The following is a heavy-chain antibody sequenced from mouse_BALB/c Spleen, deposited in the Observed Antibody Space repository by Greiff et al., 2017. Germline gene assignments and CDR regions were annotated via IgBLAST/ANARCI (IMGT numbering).Heavy chain of an antibody. CDR3: ARDYGPFAY. J-gene: IGHJ3*01. CDR2: ISSGGGST. V-gene: IGHV5-12-1*01. D-gene: IGHD1-1*01. CDR1: GFAFSSYD. Sequence: EVMLVESGGGLVKPGGSLKLSCAASGFAFSSYDMSWVRQTPEKRLEWVAYISSGGGSTYYPDTVKGRFTISRDNAKNTLYLQMSSLKSEDTAMYYCARDYGPFAYWGQGTLVTVSA.